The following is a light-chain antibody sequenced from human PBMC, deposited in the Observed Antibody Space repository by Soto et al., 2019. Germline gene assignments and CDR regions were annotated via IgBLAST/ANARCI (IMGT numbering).Light chain of an antibody. CDR1: QGISSW. J-gene: IGKJ1*01. Sequence: DIQMTQSPSSVSASVGDRVTISCRASQGISSWLAWYQRKPGKAPKLLISASSSLQSGVPSRFSGSGSGTDFTLTISSLQPEDFATYYCRQSTSFPRTLGQGTKVDIK. CDR2: ASS. CDR3: RQSTSFPRT. V-gene: IGKV1-12*01.